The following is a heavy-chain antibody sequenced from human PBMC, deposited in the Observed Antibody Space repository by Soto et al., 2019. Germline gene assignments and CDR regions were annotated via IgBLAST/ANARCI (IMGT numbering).Heavy chain of an antibody. J-gene: IGHJ4*02. Sequence: LSLTCTVSGGYISSYYWTWIRQPPGKGLEWIGYIYYSGSTNYNPSLKSRVTMSIDTSKNQFSLKLSSVTAADTAVYYCARAFGSTMPSLFWGQGTLVTVSS. CDR3: ARAFGSTMPSLF. CDR1: GGYISSYY. V-gene: IGHV4-59*01. D-gene: IGHD2-2*01. CDR2: IYYSGST.